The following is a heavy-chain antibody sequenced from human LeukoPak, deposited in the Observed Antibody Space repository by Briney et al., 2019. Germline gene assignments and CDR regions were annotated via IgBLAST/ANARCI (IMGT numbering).Heavy chain of an antibody. J-gene: IGHJ4*02. CDR3: AKGHCTNGICWLD. V-gene: IGHV3-23*03. Sequence: RPGGSLRLSCAASGFTFSSYAMSWVRQAPGKGLEWVSIIYSAGSTYYADSVKGRFTISRDNSKNTLYLQMNSLRAEDTAVYYCAKGHCTNGICWLDWGQGTLVTVSS. CDR2: IYSAGST. D-gene: IGHD2-8*01. CDR1: GFTFSSYA.